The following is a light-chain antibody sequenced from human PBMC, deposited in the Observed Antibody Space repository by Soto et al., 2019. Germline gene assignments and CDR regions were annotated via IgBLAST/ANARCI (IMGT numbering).Light chain of an antibody. Sequence: IQMTQSPSSLSASVGDRVPITCRASQSLGRRLTWYQQKPGEAPKLLIYETSNLQNGVPSRFSGSGAETDFTLTINSLQPEDFATYYCQQSFGPPYTFGQGTKLE. CDR3: QQSFGPPYT. CDR1: QSLGRR. J-gene: IGKJ2*01. V-gene: IGKV1-39*01. CDR2: ETS.